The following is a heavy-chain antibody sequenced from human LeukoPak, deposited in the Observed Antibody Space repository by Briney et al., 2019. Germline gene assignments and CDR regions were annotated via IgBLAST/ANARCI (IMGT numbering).Heavy chain of an antibody. CDR3: ARDPFRSSFDS. V-gene: IGHV4-4*07. J-gene: IGHJ4*02. D-gene: IGHD1-26*01. Sequence: SEILSLTCTVSGGSINNYYWNWIRQPAGKGLEWIGRINTSVGTSYNPSLNGRVTMSVDTSKTQFSLKLSSVTAADTAVYYCARDPFRSSFDSWGQGTLVTVSS. CDR1: GGSINNYY. CDR2: INTSVGT.